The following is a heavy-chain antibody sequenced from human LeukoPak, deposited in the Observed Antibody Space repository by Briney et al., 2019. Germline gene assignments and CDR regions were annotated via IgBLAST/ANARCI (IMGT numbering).Heavy chain of an antibody. CDR1: GFTFSSYA. CDR2: ISGSGGST. V-gene: IGHV3-23*01. J-gene: IGHJ4*02. Sequence: PGGSLRLSCAASGFTFSSYAMSWVCQAPGKGLECVSAISGSGGSTYYADSVKGRFTISRDNSKNTLYLQMNSLRAEDTAVYYCATRKQLVWGFDYWGQGTLVTVSS. CDR3: ATRKQLVWGFDY. D-gene: IGHD6-13*01.